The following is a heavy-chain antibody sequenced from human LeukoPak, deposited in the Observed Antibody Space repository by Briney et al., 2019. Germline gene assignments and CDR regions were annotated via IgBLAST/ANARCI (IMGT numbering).Heavy chain of an antibody. CDR3: ARVRGGDSYHTAYFDY. D-gene: IGHD5-18*01. Sequence: ETGGSLRLSCAASGFTFSSYAMHWVRQAPGKGLEWVAVISYDGSNKYYAASVKGRFTISRDNSKNTLYLQMNSLRAEDTAVYYCARVRGGDSYHTAYFDYWGQGTLVTVSS. J-gene: IGHJ4*02. CDR2: ISYDGSNK. V-gene: IGHV3-30-3*01. CDR1: GFTFSSYA.